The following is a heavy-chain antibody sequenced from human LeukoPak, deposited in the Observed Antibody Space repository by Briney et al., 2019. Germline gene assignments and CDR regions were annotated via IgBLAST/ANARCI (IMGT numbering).Heavy chain of an antibody. CDR2: IKQDGSEK. J-gene: IGHJ2*01. V-gene: IGHV3-7*01. CDR3: ARDGLWVWYFDL. D-gene: IGHD3/OR15-3a*01. Sequence: PGGSLRLSCAASEFTFSSYSMNWVRQAPGKGLEWVANIKQDGSEKYYVDSVKGRFTISRDNAKNSLYLQMNSLRAEDTAVYYCARDGLWVWYFDLWGRGTLVTVSS. CDR1: EFTFSSYS.